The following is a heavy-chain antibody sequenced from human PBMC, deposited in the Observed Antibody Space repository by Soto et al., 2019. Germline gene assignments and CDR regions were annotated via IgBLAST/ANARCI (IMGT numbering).Heavy chain of an antibody. CDR3: TRARISPIAASRDLYYFDY. CDR1: VFTFGDYA. Sequence: SLRLSCRSSVFTFGDYAMSCFRHSPGKWLEWVGFIRSKAYGGTTEYAASVKGRFTISRDDSKSIAYLQMNSLKTEDTAVYYCTRARISPIAASRDLYYFDYWGQGT. CDR2: IRSKAYGGTT. V-gene: IGHV3-49*03. D-gene: IGHD6-6*01. J-gene: IGHJ4*02.